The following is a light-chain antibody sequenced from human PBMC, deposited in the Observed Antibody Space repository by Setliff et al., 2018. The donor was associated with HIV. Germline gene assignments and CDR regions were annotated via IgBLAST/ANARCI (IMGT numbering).Light chain of an antibody. CDR2: DVS. V-gene: IGLV2-14*03. CDR3: ISYRTTSTWV. J-gene: IGLJ3*02. CDR1: SGDVGAYAY. Sequence: QSALTQPASVSGSPGQSITISCTGTSGDVGAYAYVSWYQQHPGKVPKLMIYDVSNRPSGVSTRFSGSKSGNTASLTISGLQAEDEAHYYCISYRTTSTWVFGGGTKVTVL.